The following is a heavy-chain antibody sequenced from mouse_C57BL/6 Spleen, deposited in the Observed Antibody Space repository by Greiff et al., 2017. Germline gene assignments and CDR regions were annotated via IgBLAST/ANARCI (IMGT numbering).Heavy chain of an antibody. D-gene: IGHD6-1*01. CDR3: ARECYCNYFDY. V-gene: IGHV1-61*01. Sequence: QVQLQQPGAELVRPGSSVKLSCKASGYTFTSYWMDWVKQRPGQGLEWIGNIYPSDSETHYNQKFKDKATLTVDKSSSPAYMQLSSLTSEDSAVYYCARECYCNYFDYWGQGTTLTVSS. CDR2: IYPSDSET. J-gene: IGHJ2*01. CDR1: GYTFTSYW.